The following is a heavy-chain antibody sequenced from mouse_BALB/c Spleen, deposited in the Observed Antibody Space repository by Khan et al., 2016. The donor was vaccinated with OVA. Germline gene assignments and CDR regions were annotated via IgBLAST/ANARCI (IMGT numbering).Heavy chain of an antibody. V-gene: IGHV1-7*01. CDR2: SNPSTGYT. D-gene: IGHD1-1*01. CDR1: GYTFINYW. J-gene: IGHJ2*01. CDR3: ARRGLRWDFDY. Sequence: VQLQQSGAELAKPGASVKMSCKASGYTFINYWILWVKKRPGQGLEWIGYSNPSTGYTEYNQNFKDKATLTADKSSSTASMQLSSLTSEDSAVYYCARRGLRWDFDYWGQGTTLTVSS.